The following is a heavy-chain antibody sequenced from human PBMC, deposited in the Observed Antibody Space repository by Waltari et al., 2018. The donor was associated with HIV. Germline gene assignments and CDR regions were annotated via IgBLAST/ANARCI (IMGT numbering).Heavy chain of an antibody. CDR3: ATEEGYGSGSYLDY. J-gene: IGHJ4*02. CDR1: GFTFSSYE. Sequence: EVKLVESGGGLVQPGGSVRLSCAASGFTFSSYEMNWVRQAPGKGLEWISYISSSGSSIYYADSVKGRFTISRDNGKKSLYLQMNILRVEDTALYYCATEEGYGSGSYLDYWGQGTLLTVSS. V-gene: IGHV3-48*03. D-gene: IGHD3-10*01. CDR2: ISSSGSSI.